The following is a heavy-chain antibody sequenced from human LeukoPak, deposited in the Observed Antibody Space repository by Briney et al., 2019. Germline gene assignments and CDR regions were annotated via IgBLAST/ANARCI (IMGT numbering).Heavy chain of an antibody. Sequence: GGSLRLSCAASGFTFSTYEMNWVRQAPGKGLEWVSYIFNSDDTIYYADSVKGRFTISRDNAQNSLYLQMNSLRAEGTAVYYCAELDITMIGGVWGKGTTVTISS. CDR3: AELDITMIGGV. V-gene: IGHV3-48*03. CDR2: IFNSDDTI. J-gene: IGHJ6*04. D-gene: IGHD3-10*02. CDR1: GFTFSTYE.